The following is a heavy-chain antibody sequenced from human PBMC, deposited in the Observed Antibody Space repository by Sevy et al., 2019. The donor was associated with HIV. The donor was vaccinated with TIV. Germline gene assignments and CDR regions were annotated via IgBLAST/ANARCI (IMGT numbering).Heavy chain of an antibody. CDR3: ARGDDSSGYYYAFDI. J-gene: IGHJ3*02. D-gene: IGHD3-22*01. CDR1: GFTFSSYE. V-gene: IGHV3-48*03. Sequence: GGSLRLSCAASGFTFSSYEMNWVRQAPGKGLEWVSYISSSGSTMYYADSVKGRFTISRDNAKNSLYLQMNSLRAEDTAVYYCARGDDSSGYYYAFDIWGQGTMVTVSS. CDR2: ISSSGSTM.